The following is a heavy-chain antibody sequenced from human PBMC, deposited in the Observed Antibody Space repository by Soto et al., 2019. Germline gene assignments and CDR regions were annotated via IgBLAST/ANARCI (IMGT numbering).Heavy chain of an antibody. CDR3: VRRHVSATGIDWFDP. CDR1: GYTFTSYG. D-gene: IGHD6-13*01. J-gene: IGHJ5*02. V-gene: IGHV1-3*01. Sequence: VKVSCKASGYTFTSYGIHWVRQAPGQRLEWMGWINAANGDTKYSPKFQGRVTITRDTSASTAYMELSSLRSEDTAVYYCVRRHVSATGIDWFDPWGQGTLVTVSS. CDR2: INAANGDT.